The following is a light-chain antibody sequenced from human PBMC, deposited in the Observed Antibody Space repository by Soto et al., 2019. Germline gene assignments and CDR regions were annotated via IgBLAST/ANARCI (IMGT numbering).Light chain of an antibody. Sequence: QSALTQPASVSGSPGQSITISCTGTSSDVGGYNYVSWYQQHPGKAPKLMSYDVSNRTSGVSNRFSGSKSGNTASLTISGLQAEDEADYFCSSYTSSSTYVFGTGTKVTVL. J-gene: IGLJ1*01. V-gene: IGLV2-14*01. CDR2: DVS. CDR3: SSYTSSSTYV. CDR1: SSDVGGYNY.